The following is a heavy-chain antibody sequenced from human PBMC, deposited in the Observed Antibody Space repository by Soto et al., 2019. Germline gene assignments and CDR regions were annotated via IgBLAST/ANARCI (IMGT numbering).Heavy chain of an antibody. CDR3: ASPAVRWFGELSGGSSAFDI. CDR1: GGSISSSSYY. J-gene: IGHJ3*02. Sequence: SETLSLTCTVSGGSISSSSYYWGWIRQPPGKGLEWMGSIYYSGSTYYNPSLKSRVTISVDTTKNQFSLKLSSVTAADTAVYYCASPAVRWFGELSGGSSAFDIRGQGTMVTVSS. CDR2: IYYSGST. V-gene: IGHV4-39*01. D-gene: IGHD3-10*01.